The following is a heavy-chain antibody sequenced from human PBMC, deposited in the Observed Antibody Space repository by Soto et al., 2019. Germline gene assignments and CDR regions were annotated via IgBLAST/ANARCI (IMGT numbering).Heavy chain of an antibody. Sequence: SETLSLTCTVSGGSISSGGYYWSRIRQHPGKGLEWIGYIYYSGSTYYNPSLKSRVTISVDTSKNQFSLKLSSVTAADTAVYYCARVMDPRRLSQRYLDYWGQGTLVTVSS. CDR2: IYYSGST. V-gene: IGHV4-31*03. J-gene: IGHJ4*02. D-gene: IGHD2-2*01. CDR3: ARVMDPRRLSQRYLDY. CDR1: GGSISSGGYY.